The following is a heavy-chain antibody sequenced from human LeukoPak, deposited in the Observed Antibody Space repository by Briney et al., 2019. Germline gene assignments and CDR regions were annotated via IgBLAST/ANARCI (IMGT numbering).Heavy chain of an antibody. CDR2: IYYSGST. Sequence: SQTLSLTCTVSGGSMSSGGYYWSWIRQHPGKGLEWIGYIYYSGSTYYNPSLKSRVTISVDTSKKQFSLKLTSVTAADTAVYYCARDVYGGNYAFDVWGQGTMATVSS. CDR1: GGSMSSGGYY. V-gene: IGHV4-31*03. CDR3: ARDVYGGNYAFDV. D-gene: IGHD4-23*01. J-gene: IGHJ3*01.